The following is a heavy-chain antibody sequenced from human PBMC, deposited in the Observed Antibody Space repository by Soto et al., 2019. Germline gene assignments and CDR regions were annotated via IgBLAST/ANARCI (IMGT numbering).Heavy chain of an antibody. J-gene: IGHJ4*02. CDR1: GFTFSSYA. CDR3: ARVPSSRGRAHFDY. CDR2: ISYDGSNK. Sequence: QVQLVESGGGVVQPGRSLRLSCAASGFTFSSYAMHWVSQAPGKGLEWVAVISYDGSNKYYADSVKGRFTISRDNSKNTLYLQMNSLRAEDTAVYYCARVPSSRGRAHFDYWGQGTLVTVSS. D-gene: IGHD2-15*01. V-gene: IGHV3-30-3*01.